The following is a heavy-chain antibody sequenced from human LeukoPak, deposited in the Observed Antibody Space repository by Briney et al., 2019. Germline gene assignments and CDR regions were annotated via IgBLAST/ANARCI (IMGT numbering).Heavy chain of an antibody. CDR3: VRDKVSGSSYGSVFDY. CDR1: GFTFSNYW. D-gene: IGHD1-26*01. J-gene: IGHJ4*02. CDR2: IRQDGGER. V-gene: IGHV3-7*01. Sequence: HPGGSLRLSCAASGFTFSNYWMSWVRQAPGKGLEWLAIIRQDGGERYYVDSVKGRFTISRDNAKNSLYLQMNSLRADDTAVYYCVRDKVSGSSYGSVFDYWGQKTLVTVSS.